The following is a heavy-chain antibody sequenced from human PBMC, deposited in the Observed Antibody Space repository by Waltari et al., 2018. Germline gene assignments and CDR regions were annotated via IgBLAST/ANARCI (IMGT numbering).Heavy chain of an antibody. J-gene: IGHJ3*02. V-gene: IGHV4-61*09. CDR2: IDTSGST. CDR1: GGSISSGSYY. CDR3: ARDYGDYDAFDI. Sequence: QVQLQESGPGLVKPSQTLSLTCTVSGGSISSGSYYWSWIRQPAGKGLEWIGYIDTSGSTNYNPSLKSRVTISVDTSKNQFSLKLSSVTAADTAVYYCARDYGDYDAFDIWGQGTMVTVSS. D-gene: IGHD4-17*01.